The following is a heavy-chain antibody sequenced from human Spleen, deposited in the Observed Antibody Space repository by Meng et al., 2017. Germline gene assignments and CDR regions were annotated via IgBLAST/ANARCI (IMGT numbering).Heavy chain of an antibody. J-gene: IGHJ6*02. D-gene: IGHD2/OR15-2a*01. CDR3: ARLSSKGLDV. Sequence: GESLKISCQGSGYSFTKYWIGWVRQTPGKGLEWMGIIYPGDSDTRYSPSFQGQVTISADKSINTAYLHWSSLKASDTATYYCARLSSKGLDVWGQGTTVTVSS. CDR1: GYSFTKYW. CDR2: IYPGDSDT. V-gene: IGHV5-51*01.